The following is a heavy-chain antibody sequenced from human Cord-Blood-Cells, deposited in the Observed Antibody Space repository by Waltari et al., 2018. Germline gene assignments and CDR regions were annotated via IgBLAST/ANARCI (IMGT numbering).Heavy chain of an antibody. V-gene: IGHV4-38-2*01. CDR3: ARKITIFGVVIIHDAFDI. CDR2: IYHSGST. J-gene: IGHJ3*02. CDR1: GYSISSGYY. Sequence: QVQLQESGPGLVKPSETLSLTCAVSGYSISSGYYWGWLRQPPGKGLEWIGSIYHSGSTYYNPSLKSRVTISVDTSKNQFSLKLSSVTAADTAVYYCARKITIFGVVIIHDAFDIWGQGTMVTVSS. D-gene: IGHD3-3*01.